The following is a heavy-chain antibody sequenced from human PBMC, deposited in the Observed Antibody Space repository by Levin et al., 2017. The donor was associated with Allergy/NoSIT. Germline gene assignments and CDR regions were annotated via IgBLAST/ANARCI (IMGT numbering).Heavy chain of an antibody. J-gene: IGHJ4*02. V-gene: IGHV4-61*01. D-gene: IGHD6-13*01. CDR1: GGSVSSGSYY. CDR3: ARSYSSSWYFPFDY. CDR2: IYYSGST. Sequence: SETLSLTCTVSGGSVSSGSYYWSWIRQPPGKGLEWIGYIYYSGSTNYNPSLKSRVTISVDTSKNQFSLKLSSVTAADTAVYYCARSYSSSWYFPFDYWGQGTLVTVSS.